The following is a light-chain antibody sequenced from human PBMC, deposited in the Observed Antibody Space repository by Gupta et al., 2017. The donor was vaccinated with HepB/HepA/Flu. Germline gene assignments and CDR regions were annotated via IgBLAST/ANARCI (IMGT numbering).Light chain of an antibody. J-gene: IGKJ1*01. CDR3: QHRSNWPPWT. CDR2: GAS. CDR1: QCDSSY. Sequence: EIVLTQSPATLSLSPGERATHSCRASQCDSSYLAWYPQKPGQAPRLLIYGASNRATGIPARFSGSGSGTDFTLTISSLEPEDFAVYYCQHRSNWPPWTFGQGTKVEIK. V-gene: IGKV3-11*01.